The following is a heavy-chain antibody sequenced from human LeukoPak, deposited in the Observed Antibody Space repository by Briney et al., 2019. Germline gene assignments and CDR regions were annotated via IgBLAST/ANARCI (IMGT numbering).Heavy chain of an antibody. V-gene: IGHV3-21*01. CDR3: TRDPIAAAASGGDN. CDR2: ITSRSSYM. J-gene: IGHJ4*02. CDR1: GFTFSDYS. Sequence: GGSLRLSCAASGFTFSDYSMNWVRQAPGKGLEWVSSITSRSSYMYYGDSVKGRFTISRDNAKNSPYLQMTSLRAEDTAVYYCTRDPIAAAASGGDNWGQGTLVTVSS. D-gene: IGHD6-13*01.